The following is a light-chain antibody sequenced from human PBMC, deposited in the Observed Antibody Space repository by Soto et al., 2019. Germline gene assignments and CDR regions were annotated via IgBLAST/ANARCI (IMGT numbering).Light chain of an antibody. J-gene: IGKJ2*01. V-gene: IGKV4-1*01. CDR3: QQYESTPPT. Sequence: DIVMTQSPDSLAVSLVERATINCKSSQSVLYSSNNKNDLAWYQQRPGQPPKLLIYWASTRESGVPDRFSGSGSGTDFTLTITSLQAEDVAVYYCQQYESTPPTFGQGTKLEIK. CDR1: QSVLYSSNNKND. CDR2: WAS.